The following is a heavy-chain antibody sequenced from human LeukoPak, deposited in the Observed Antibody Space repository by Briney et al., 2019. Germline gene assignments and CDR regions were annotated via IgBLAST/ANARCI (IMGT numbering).Heavy chain of an antibody. CDR1: GFTFSSFV. D-gene: IGHD5-24*01. CDR2: ILPNGVRT. J-gene: IGHJ3*02. V-gene: IGHV3-64*01. Sequence: AGGSLRLSCAASGFTFSSFVMHWVRQAPGKGLEYVSNILPNGVRTHYGSSVKGRFTISRDNSRNTVYLQMGSLRAEDMAVYYCTRDRDGGFAFDIWGQGTMVTVSS. CDR3: TRDRDGGFAFDI.